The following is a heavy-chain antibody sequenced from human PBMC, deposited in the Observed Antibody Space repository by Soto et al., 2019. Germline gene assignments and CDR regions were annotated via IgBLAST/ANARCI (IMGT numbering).Heavy chain of an antibody. D-gene: IGHD6-13*01. CDR3: ARWAAGFAY. CDR1: GYTFTSYA. V-gene: IGHV1-3*05. CDR2: INAGNGNT. J-gene: IGHJ4*02. Sequence: QVQLVQAGAEERKPGASVKVSCKASGYTFTSYAMHWVRQAPGQRLEWMGWINAGNGNTKYSQKFKGRVTTTRDPSARTAHMELSSLRSEDTAVYYWARWAAGFAYWGQGTLVTVSS.